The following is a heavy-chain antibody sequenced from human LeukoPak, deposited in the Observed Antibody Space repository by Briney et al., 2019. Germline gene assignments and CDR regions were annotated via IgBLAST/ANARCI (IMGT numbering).Heavy chain of an antibody. Sequence: PSETLSLTCAVYGGSFSGYYWSWIRQPPGKGLEWIGEINHSGSTNYNPSLKSRVTISVDTSKNQFSLKLSSVTAADTAVYYCARRQIAVAGTGGNWFDPWGPGTLVTVSS. D-gene: IGHD6-19*01. V-gene: IGHV4-34*01. CDR3: ARRQIAVAGTGGNWFDP. CDR1: GGSFSGYY. J-gene: IGHJ5*02. CDR2: INHSGST.